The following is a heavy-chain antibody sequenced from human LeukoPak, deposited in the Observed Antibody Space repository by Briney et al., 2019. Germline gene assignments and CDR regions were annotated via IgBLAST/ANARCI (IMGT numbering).Heavy chain of an antibody. D-gene: IGHD6-19*01. CDR3: ARRIALARRDAFDI. J-gene: IGHJ3*02. CDR1: GSTFSIYS. V-gene: IGHV1-18*01. CDR2: ISSYNGNT. Sequence: ASVKVSCKASGSTFSIYSISRVRQAPGQGVEWMGWISSYNGNTNYAQKLQGRVTMSTDTSTGTAYMELSGLRSGLTPVYYCARRIALARRDAFDIWGQGTMVTVSS.